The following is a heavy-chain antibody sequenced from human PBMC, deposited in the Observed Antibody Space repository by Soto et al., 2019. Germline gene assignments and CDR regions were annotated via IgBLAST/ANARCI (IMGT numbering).Heavy chain of an antibody. Sequence: TSNTLSVTCTVSGGSVSSGSYYWTWIRQSPGKGLEWIGYVHYSGRTNYNPSLKSRVTVSLDTSKNQFSLKLRSVTAADTAVYYCARALDDYGNNWFDPWGQGTLVPVSS. CDR3: ARALDDYGNNWFDP. D-gene: IGHD4-17*01. CDR2: VHYSGRT. CDR1: GGSVSSGSYY. J-gene: IGHJ5*02. V-gene: IGHV4-61*01.